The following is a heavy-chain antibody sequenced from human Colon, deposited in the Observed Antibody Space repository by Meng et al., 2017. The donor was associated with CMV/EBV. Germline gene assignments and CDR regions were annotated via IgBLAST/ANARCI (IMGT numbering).Heavy chain of an antibody. J-gene: IGHJ4*02. CDR3: ARSYYYDRNGYFYY. CDR2: IDPTNGGT. CDR1: ENTFTGYY. V-gene: IGHV1-2*06. D-gene: IGHD3-22*01. Sequence: KASENTFTGYYIHGVRQAPGQGLEWMGRIDPTNGGTNYEQTCQGRVTMTRDTSISTAYMELRRLRSDDTAMYYCARSYYYDRNGYFYYWGQGTLVTVSS.